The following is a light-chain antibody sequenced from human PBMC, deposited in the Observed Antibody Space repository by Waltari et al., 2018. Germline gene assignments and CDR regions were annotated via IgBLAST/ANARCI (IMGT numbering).Light chain of an antibody. J-gene: IGKJ2*01. CDR3: QQYGSSPYT. Sequence: EIVLTQSPGTLSLSPGERATLSCRASQSVSSSYLDWYQQKPGQAPRLLIYGASSRATGIPDRFSGSGSGTDFTLTISRLEPEDIAVYYCQQYGSSPYTFGQGTKVEIK. CDR1: QSVSSSY. CDR2: GAS. V-gene: IGKV3-20*01.